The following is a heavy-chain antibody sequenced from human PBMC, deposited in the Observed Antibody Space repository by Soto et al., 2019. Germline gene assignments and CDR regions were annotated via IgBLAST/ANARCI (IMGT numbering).Heavy chain of an antibody. V-gene: IGHV4-31*03. CDR1: GGSISRPGYY. CDR3: ARLRRDGSGFPDL. D-gene: IGHD3-22*01. CDR2: ISYSGNS. Sequence: QMQLQESGPGLVKPSQTLSLNCSVSGGSISRPGYYWAWIRQHPARGLEWIGSISYSGNSNHNPSLQSRLILPVDTSQNCFSLRPNSVTAADTAVYYCARLRRDGSGFPDLWGQGARVTVSS. J-gene: IGHJ5*02.